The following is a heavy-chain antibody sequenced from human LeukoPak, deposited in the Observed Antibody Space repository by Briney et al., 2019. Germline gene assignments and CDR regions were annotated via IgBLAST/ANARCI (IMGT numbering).Heavy chain of an antibody. J-gene: IGHJ5*02. V-gene: IGHV1-2*02. CDR1: GYTFTGYY. CDR2: INPNSGGT. CDR3: ARGVLRFLEWPRNWFDP. D-gene: IGHD3-3*01. Sequence: ASVKVSCKASGYTFTGYYMHWVRQAPGQELEWMGWINPNSGGTNYAQEFQGRVTMTRDTSISTAYMELSRLRSDDTAVYYCARGVLRFLEWPRNWFDPWGQGTLVTVSS.